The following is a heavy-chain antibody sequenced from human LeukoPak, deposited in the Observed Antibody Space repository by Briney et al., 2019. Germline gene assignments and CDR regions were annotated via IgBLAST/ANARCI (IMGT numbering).Heavy chain of an antibody. D-gene: IGHD3-22*01. J-gene: IGHJ4*02. CDR1: GSTFSSYG. V-gene: IGHV3-23*01. CDR3: AKDSTYYYDSSGYYITGYFDY. Sequence: GGSLRLSCAASGSTFSSYGMSWVRQAPGKGLEWVSAISGSGGSTYYADSVKGRFTISRDNSKNTLYLQMNSLRAEDTAVYYCAKDSTYYYDSSGYYITGYFDYWGQGTLVTVSS. CDR2: ISGSGGST.